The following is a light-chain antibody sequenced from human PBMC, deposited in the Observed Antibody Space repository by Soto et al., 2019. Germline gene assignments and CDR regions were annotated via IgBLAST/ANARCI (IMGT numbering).Light chain of an antibody. V-gene: IGLV2-8*01. Sequence: QSVLTQPPSASGSPVRSVTICCTGASSDVGGYNFVSWYQQHPGKAPKLLIYEATKRPSGVPDRFSGSRSGNTASLTVSGLQAEDEADYYCSSYAGSNNIVFGTGTKVTVL. CDR1: SSDVGGYNF. CDR3: SSYAGSNNIV. CDR2: EAT. J-gene: IGLJ1*01.